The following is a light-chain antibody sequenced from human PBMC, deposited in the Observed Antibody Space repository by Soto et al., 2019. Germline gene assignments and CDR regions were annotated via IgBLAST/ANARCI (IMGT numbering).Light chain of an antibody. J-gene: IGKJ2*01. V-gene: IGKV3-20*01. CDR2: GAS. Sequence: EIVLTQSPATLSVSPGERATLSCRASQSVNKHLAWYQHRPGQAPRLLMYGASSRATGIPDRFSGTGSGTDFTLTISRLEPEDFAVYYCQQYGSSPYTFGLGTKVDIK. CDR3: QQYGSSPYT. CDR1: QSVNKH.